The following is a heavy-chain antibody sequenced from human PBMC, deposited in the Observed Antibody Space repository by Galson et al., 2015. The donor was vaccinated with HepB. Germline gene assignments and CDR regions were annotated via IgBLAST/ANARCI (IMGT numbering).Heavy chain of an antibody. CDR2: IWYDGSDE. V-gene: IGHV3-33*01. CDR1: GFTFSYFG. CDR3: ARGSSGWDFDY. J-gene: IGHJ4*02. D-gene: IGHD6-19*01. Sequence: SLRLSRAASGFTFSYFGMHWVRQAPGKGLEWVAVIWYDGSDEYYADSVKGRFTISRDNSKNTLYLQMNSLRAEDTAVYYCARGSSGWDFDYWGQGTLVTVSS.